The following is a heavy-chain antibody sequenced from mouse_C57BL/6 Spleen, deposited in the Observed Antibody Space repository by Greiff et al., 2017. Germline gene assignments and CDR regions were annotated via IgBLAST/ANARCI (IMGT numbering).Heavy chain of an antibody. CDR3: AGPAWFAY. CDR2: ISDGGSYT. CDR1: GFTFSSYA. V-gene: IGHV5-4*03. J-gene: IGHJ3*01. Sequence: EVNVVESGGGLVKPGGSLKLSCAASGFTFSSYAMSWVRQTPEKRLEWVATISDGGSYTYYPDNVKGRFTISRDNAKNNLYLQMSHLKSEDTAMYYCAGPAWFAYWGQGTLVTVSA.